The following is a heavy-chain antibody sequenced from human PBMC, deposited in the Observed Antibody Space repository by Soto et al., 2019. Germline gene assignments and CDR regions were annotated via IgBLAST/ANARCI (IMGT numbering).Heavy chain of an antibody. CDR1: GGSISSSSYY. J-gene: IGHJ3*02. CDR3: ASEASRVRAFDI. V-gene: IGHV4-39*01. CDR2: IYYSGST. Sequence: SETLSLTCTVSGGSISSSSYYWGWIRQPPGKGLEWIGSIYYSGSTYYSPSLKSRVTISVDTSKNQFSLKLSSVTAADTAVYYCASEASRVRAFDIWGQGTMVTVSS. D-gene: IGHD3-10*01.